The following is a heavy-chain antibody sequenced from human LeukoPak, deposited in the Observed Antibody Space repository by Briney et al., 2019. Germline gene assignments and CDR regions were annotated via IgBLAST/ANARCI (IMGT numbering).Heavy chain of an antibody. V-gene: IGHV4-34*01. D-gene: IGHD2-2*01. J-gene: IGHJ3*02. CDR2: INHSGST. CDR3: ARSDGFGLVGI. CDR1: GGSISGYY. Sequence: SETLSLTCTVSGGSISGYYWSWIRQPPGKGLEWIGEINHSGSTNYNPSLKSRVTISVDTPKNHFSLTLSSVTAADTAVYYCARSDGFGLVGIWGQGTMVTVSS.